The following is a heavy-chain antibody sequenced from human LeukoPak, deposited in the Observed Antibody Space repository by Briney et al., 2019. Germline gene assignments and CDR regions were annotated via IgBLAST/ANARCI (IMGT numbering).Heavy chain of an antibody. Sequence: GGSLRLSCAASGFTFSSYSMNWVRQAPGKGLEWVSSISSSSSYIYYADSVKGRFTISRDNAKNSLYLQMNSLRAEDTAVYYCARDPPTYYYGSGPCNMDVWGQGTTVTVSS. CDR3: ARDPPTYYYGSGPCNMDV. D-gene: IGHD3-10*01. V-gene: IGHV3-21*01. CDR2: ISSSSSYI. CDR1: GFTFSSYS. J-gene: IGHJ6*02.